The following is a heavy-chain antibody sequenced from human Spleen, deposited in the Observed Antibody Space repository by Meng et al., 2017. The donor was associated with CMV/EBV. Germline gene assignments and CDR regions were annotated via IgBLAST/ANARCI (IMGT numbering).Heavy chain of an antibody. V-gene: IGHV5-51*01. D-gene: IGHD2-2*01. CDR3: ARHKARVPAAIYYYGMDV. CDR1: GYNFAEYW. J-gene: IGHJ6*02. Sequence: GGSLRLSCKGFGYNFAEYWIGWVRQMPGKGLEWMGVVYPGDSDTRYSPSFQGQVTISVDKSITTAYLQWSSLKASDTAMYYCARHKARVPAAIYYYGMDVWGQGTTVTVSS. CDR2: VYPGDSDT.